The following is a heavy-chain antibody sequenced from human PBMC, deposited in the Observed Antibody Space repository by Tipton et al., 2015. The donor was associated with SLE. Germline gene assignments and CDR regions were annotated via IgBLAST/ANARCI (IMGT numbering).Heavy chain of an antibody. V-gene: IGHV3-30-3*01. CDR2: ISYDGSNK. J-gene: IGHJ4*02. Sequence: RSLRLSCAASGFTFSSYAMHWVRQAPGKGLEWVAVISYDGSNKYYADSVKGRFTISRDNSKNTLYLQMNSLRAEDTAVYYCAREEQLGGFDYWGQGTLVTVSS. D-gene: IGHD3-16*01. CDR3: AREEQLGGFDY. CDR1: GFTFSSYA.